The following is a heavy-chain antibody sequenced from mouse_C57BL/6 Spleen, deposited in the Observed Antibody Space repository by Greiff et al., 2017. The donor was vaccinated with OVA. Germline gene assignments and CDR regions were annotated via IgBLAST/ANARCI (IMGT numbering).Heavy chain of an antibody. J-gene: IGHJ4*01. D-gene: IGHD1-1*01. Sequence: EVKLMESGGGLVQPGGSLSLSCAASGFTFTDYYMSWVRQPPGKALEWLGFIRNKANGYTTEYSASVKGRFTISRDNSHSILYLQMNALRAEDSATYYCARYRGYYGSSYEAMDDWGQGTSVTVAS. V-gene: IGHV7-3*01. CDR2: IRNKANGYTT. CDR3: ARYRGYYGSSYEAMDD. CDR1: GFTFTDYY.